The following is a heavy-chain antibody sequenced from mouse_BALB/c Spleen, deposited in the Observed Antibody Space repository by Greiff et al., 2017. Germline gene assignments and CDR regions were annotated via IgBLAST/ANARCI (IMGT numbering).Heavy chain of an antibody. CDR3: ARETTAPYYAMDY. J-gene: IGHJ4*01. D-gene: IGHD1-2*01. CDR2: ISTYYGDA. Sequence: VQLQQSGAELVRPGVSVKISCKGSGYTFTDYAMHWVKQSHAKSLEWIGVISTYYGDASYNQKFKGKATMTVDKSSSTAYMELARLTSEDSAIYYCARETTAPYYAMDYWGQGTSVTVSS. CDR1: GYTFTDYA. V-gene: IGHV1S137*01.